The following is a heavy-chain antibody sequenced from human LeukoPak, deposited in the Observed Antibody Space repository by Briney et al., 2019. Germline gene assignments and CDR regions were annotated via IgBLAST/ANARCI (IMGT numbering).Heavy chain of an antibody. CDR1: GFTFSSYG. CDR2: IWYDGSNK. CDR3: ARVGVVATIHDSGLSWFDP. Sequence: GGSLRLSCAASGFTFSSYGMHWVRQAPGKGLEWVAVIWYDGSNKYYADSVKGRFTISRDNSKNTLYLQMNSLRAEDTAVYYCARVGVVATIHDSGLSWFDPWGQGTLVTVSS. V-gene: IGHV3-33*08. J-gene: IGHJ5*02. D-gene: IGHD5-12*01.